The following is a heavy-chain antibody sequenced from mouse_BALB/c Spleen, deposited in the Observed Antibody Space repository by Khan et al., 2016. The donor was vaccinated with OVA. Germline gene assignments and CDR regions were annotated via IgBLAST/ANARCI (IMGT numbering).Heavy chain of an antibody. CDR1: GFSLTTYG. J-gene: IGHJ3*01. D-gene: IGHD2-4*01. V-gene: IGHV2-2*02. CDR2: IWSGGST. CDR3: AGNYDYDEGLAY. Sequence: VQLKQSGPGLVQPSQSLSITCTVSGFSLTTYGVHWVRQSPGKGLEWLGVIWSGGSTDYNAPFISRLSISKDSSKSQVFFKMNSLQVNDTAIYYCAGNYDYDEGLAYWGQGTLVTVSA.